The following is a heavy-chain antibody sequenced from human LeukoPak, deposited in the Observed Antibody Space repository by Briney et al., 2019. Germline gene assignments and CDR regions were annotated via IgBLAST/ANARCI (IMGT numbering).Heavy chain of an antibody. CDR2: VSAYNGNT. D-gene: IGHD6-13*01. Sequence: GASVKVSCKASGYTFTSYGISWVRQAPGQGLEWMGWVSAYNGNTNYAQKLQGRVTITTDTSTSTAYMELRSLRSDDTAVYYCARDNAEIAAAGTLLGDYWGQGTLVTVSS. V-gene: IGHV1-18*01. J-gene: IGHJ4*02. CDR1: GYTFTSYG. CDR3: ARDNAEIAAAGTLLGDY.